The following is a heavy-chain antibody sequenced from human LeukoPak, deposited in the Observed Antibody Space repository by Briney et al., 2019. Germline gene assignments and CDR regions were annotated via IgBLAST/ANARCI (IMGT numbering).Heavy chain of an antibody. Sequence: SETLSLTCTVSGASLSSAHGWSWIRQPPGKGLEWIGYSQNSGCTNCNPSLKSRVTISVDTSKNQFSLKLSSVTAADTAIYYCARDYSGSHDYWGQGILVTVTS. CDR3: ARDYSGSHDY. V-gene: IGHV4-61*01. CDR1: GASLSSAHG. J-gene: IGHJ4*02. D-gene: IGHD3-10*01. CDR2: SQNSGCT.